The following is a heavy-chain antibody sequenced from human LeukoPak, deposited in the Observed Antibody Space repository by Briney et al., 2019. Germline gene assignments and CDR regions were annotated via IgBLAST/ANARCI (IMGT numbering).Heavy chain of an antibody. CDR2: MNPGTNKR. J-gene: IGHJ4*02. Sequence: ASVTVSCKAAAYSFTSYDMNWVRQAPGQGPEWMAWMNPGTNKRGFAQKFQGRVTLTSDSSISTAYMEMTSLTTDDTAVYYCVRGAYPSPWGQGTLVTVSS. CDR1: AYSFTSYD. CDR3: VRGAYPSP. V-gene: IGHV1-8*01.